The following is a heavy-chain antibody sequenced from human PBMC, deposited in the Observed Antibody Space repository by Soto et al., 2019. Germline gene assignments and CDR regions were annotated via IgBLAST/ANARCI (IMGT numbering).Heavy chain of an antibody. CDR1: GFNFNTYS. CDR3: AGERSALPGARDAMDV. Sequence: GGSLRLSCAASGFNFNTYSMNWVRQAPGKGLQWVSFISASGAYKYYADSVRGRFTISRDNAKKSVFLEMNSLTADDTAIYYCAGERSALPGARDAMDVWGQGTTVTVSS. J-gene: IGHJ6*02. V-gene: IGHV3-21*01. D-gene: IGHD1-26*01. CDR2: ISASGAYK.